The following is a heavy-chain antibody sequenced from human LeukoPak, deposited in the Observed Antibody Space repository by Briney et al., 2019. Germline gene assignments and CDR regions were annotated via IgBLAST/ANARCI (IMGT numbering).Heavy chain of an antibody. CDR2: ISYDGSNK. D-gene: IGHD3-22*01. V-gene: IGHV3-30-3*01. CDR3: ARGDSLIVVVTEFDY. CDR1: GFTFSSYA. J-gene: IGHJ4*02. Sequence: PGGSLRLSCAASGFTFSSYAMHWVRQAPGKGLEWVAVISYDGSNKYYADSVKGRFTISRDNSKNTLYLQMNSLRAEDTAMYYCARGDSLIVVVTEFDYWGQGALVTVSS.